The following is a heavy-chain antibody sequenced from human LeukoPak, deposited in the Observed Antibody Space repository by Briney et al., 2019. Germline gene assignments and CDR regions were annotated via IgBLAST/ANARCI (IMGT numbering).Heavy chain of an antibody. D-gene: IGHD3-16*01. CDR1: GYPFTNFG. V-gene: IGHV7-4-1*02. CDR3: ARDTRLRAYYGMDV. CDR2: INTNTGNP. J-gene: IGHJ6*02. Sequence: ASVKVSCKASGYPFTNFGINWVRQAPGQGLEWMGWINTNTGNPTYAQGFTGRFVFSLDTSVSTAYLQISSLKAEDTAVYYCARDTRLRAYYGMDVWGQGTTVTVSS.